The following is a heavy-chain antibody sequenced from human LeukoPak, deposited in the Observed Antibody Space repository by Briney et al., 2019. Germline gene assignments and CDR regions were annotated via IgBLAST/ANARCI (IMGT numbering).Heavy chain of an antibody. J-gene: IGHJ6*02. D-gene: IGHD2-21*02. V-gene: IGHV1-69*04. CDR2: IIPILGIA. CDR1: GGTFSSYA. CDR3: ARTGGDPNFYYYGMDV. Sequence: SVKVSCKASGGTFSSYAISWVRQAPGQGLEWMGRIIPILGIANYAQKFQGRVTITADKSTSTAYMELSSLRSEDTAVYYCARTGGDPNFYYYGMDVWGQGTTVTVSS.